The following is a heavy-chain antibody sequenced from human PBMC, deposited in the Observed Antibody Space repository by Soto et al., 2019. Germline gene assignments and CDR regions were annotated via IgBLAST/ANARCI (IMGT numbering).Heavy chain of an antibody. CDR1: GVSVSGSYY. CDR3: ARAEYSRGWYPFDY. D-gene: IGHD6-19*01. Sequence: PSETLSLTCTVSGVSVSGSYYWSWIRQPPGKALEWIGYIHHSGSTKYNPSLKSRVTMSVDTSKNQFSLRLMSVTAPDTAVYYCARAEYSRGWYPFDYWGQGAWSPSPQ. V-gene: IGHV4-61*01. J-gene: IGHJ4*02. CDR2: IHHSGST.